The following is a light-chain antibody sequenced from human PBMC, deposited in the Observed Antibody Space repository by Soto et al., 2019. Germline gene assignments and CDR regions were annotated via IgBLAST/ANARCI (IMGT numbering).Light chain of an antibody. CDR2: DVS. Sequence: QSVLTQPRSVSGSPGQSVTISCTGTSSDVGGYNYVSWYQQHPGKAPKLMIYDVSKRPSGVPDRFSGSKSGNTASLTISGLQAEGEADYYCCSYAGSYTYVFGTGTKSPS. V-gene: IGLV2-11*01. CDR3: CSYAGSYTYV. J-gene: IGLJ1*01. CDR1: SSDVGGYNY.